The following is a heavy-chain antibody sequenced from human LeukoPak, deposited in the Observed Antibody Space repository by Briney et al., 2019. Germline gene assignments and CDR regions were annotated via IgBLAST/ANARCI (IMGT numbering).Heavy chain of an antibody. Sequence: SETLSLTCTVSGGSISSSSYYWGWIRQPPGKGLEWIGSIYYSGSTYYNPSLKSRVTISVDTSKNQFSLKLSSVTAADTAVYYCASLIVATIGGGYFDYWGQGTLVTVSS. CDR1: GGSISSSSYY. CDR3: ASLIVATIGGGYFDY. J-gene: IGHJ4*02. V-gene: IGHV4-39*01. CDR2: IYYSGST. D-gene: IGHD5-12*01.